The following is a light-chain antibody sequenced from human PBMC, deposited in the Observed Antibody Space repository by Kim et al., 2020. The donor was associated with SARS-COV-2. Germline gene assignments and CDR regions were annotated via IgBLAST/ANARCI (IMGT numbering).Light chain of an antibody. J-gene: IGKJ2*01. CDR2: KAS. CDR1: QSIGSW. V-gene: IGKV1-5*03. CDR3: QQYNSYSYT. Sequence: SASVGDRVTITCRASQSIGSWLAWYQQKPGKAPKLLIYKASTLESGVPSRFSGSGSGTEFTLTISGLQPDDFATYYCQQYNSYSYTFGQGTKLEI.